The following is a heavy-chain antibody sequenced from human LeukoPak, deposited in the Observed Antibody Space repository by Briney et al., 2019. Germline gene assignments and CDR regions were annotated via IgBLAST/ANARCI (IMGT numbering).Heavy chain of an antibody. J-gene: IGHJ6*02. D-gene: IGHD6-13*01. Sequence: PSETLSPTCTVSGGSISSYYWNWIRQPPGKGLEWIGYINYIRTTDYNPSLKSRVTISLDTSKNRFSLKLSSVTAADTAMYYCARSYSSSDHYYYYGMDVWGQGTTVTVSS. CDR1: GGSISSYY. CDR2: INYIRTT. V-gene: IGHV4-59*08. CDR3: ARSYSSSDHYYYYGMDV.